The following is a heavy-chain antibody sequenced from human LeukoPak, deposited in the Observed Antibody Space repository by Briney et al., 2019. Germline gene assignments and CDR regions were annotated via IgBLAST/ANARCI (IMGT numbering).Heavy chain of an antibody. D-gene: IGHD2-15*01. J-gene: IGHJ5*02. CDR2: IYTSGST. CDR3: ATRRVYCSGGSCYNWFDP. CDR1: GGSISSGSYY. V-gene: IGHV4-61*02. Sequence: SQTLSLTCTVSGGSISSGSYYWSWIRQPAGKGLEWVGRIYTSGSTNYNPSLKSRVTISVDTSKNQFPLKLSSVTAADPAVYYCATRRVYCSGGSCYNWFDPWGQGTLVTVSS.